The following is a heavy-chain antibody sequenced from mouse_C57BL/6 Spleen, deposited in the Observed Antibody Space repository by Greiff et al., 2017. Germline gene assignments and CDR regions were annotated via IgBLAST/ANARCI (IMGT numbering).Heavy chain of an antibody. CDR1: GFTFSSYA. J-gene: IGHJ2*01. CDR2: ISDGGSYT. CDR3: ARELTGTFDY. V-gene: IGHV5-4*01. D-gene: IGHD4-1*01. Sequence: EVKLVESGGGLVKPGGSLKLSCAASGFTFSSYAMSWVRQTPEKRLEWVATISDGGSYTYYPDNVKGRFTISRDNAKNNLYLQMSHLKSEDTAMYYCARELTGTFDYWGQGTTRTVSS.